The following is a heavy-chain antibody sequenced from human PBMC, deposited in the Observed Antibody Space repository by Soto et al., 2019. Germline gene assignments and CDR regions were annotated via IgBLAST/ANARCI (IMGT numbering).Heavy chain of an antibody. CDR3: ASSSGNNYGVGTNYYFDY. CDR2: IIPIFGTA. Sequence: QVQLVQSGAEVKKPGSSVKVSCKTSGGTFSTYSIVWVRQAPGEGLEWMGGIIPIFGTANYAQKFQDRVTITADKSTNTAFMELSSLKSEDTAMYYCASSSGNNYGVGTNYYFDYWGQGTXVTVSS. CDR1: GGTFSTYS. J-gene: IGHJ4*02. V-gene: IGHV1-69*06. D-gene: IGHD1-26*01.